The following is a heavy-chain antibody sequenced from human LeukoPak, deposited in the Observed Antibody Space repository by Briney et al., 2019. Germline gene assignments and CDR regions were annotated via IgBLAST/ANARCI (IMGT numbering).Heavy chain of an antibody. V-gene: IGHV4-38-2*02. J-gene: IGHJ4*02. CDR3: ARTLSDSSPVAT. CDR1: GYFLSIGFY. Sequence: SETLSLTCNVSGYFLSIGFYWGWIRQPPGNGLEWIASVYHSGTTIYNPSLKSRVTMSMDTSMNPYSLKLRSVTAADTAVYYCARTLSDSSPVATWGQGTLVTVSS. CDR2: VYHSGTT. D-gene: IGHD3-22*01.